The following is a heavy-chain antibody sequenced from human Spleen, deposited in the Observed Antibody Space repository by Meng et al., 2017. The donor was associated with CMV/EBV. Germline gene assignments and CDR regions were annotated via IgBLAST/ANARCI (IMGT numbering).Heavy chain of an antibody. V-gene: IGHV3-30*19. Sequence: GGSLRLSCAASGFTFSSYGMHWVRQAPGKGLEWVALISSDGSKKYYADSVKGRFTISRDNSKNTLYLQMNSLRAEDTAVYYCSRDHWSGALVVGAATYYFDYWGQGTLVTVSS. D-gene: IGHD2-15*01. CDR3: SRDHWSGALVVGAATYYFDY. CDR2: ISSDGSKK. CDR1: GFTFSSYG. J-gene: IGHJ4*02.